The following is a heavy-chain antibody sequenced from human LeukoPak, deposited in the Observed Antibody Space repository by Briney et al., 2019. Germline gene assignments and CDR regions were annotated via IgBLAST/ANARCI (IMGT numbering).Heavy chain of an antibody. CDR2: ISSSSSYI. CDR1: GFTFSSYS. V-gene: IGHV3-21*04. J-gene: IGHJ6*02. CDR3: ARERIYSSGWVDYYYYGMDV. D-gene: IGHD6-19*01. Sequence: GGSLRLSCAASGFTFSSYSMNWVRQAPGKGLEWVSSISSSSSYIYYADSVKGRFTISRDNAKNTLYLQMNSLRAEDTAVYYCARERIYSSGWVDYYYYGMDVWGQGTTVTVSS.